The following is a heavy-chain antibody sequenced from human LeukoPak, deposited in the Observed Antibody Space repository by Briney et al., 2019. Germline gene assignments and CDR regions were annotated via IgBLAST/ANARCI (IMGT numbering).Heavy chain of an antibody. CDR3: ARDIGEWSDYYYYMDV. CDR2: IIPIFGTA. Sequence: SVKESFKASGGTFSSYAISWVRQAPGQGLEWMGRIIPIFGTANYAQKFRGRVTITADESTSTAYMELSSLRSEDTAVYYCARDIGEWSDYYYYMDVWGKGTTVTVSS. CDR1: GGTFSSYA. V-gene: IGHV1-69*13. J-gene: IGHJ6*03. D-gene: IGHD3-3*01.